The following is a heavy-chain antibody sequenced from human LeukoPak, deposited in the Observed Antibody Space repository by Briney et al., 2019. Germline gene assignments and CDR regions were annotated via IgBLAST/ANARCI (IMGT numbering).Heavy chain of an antibody. V-gene: IGHV3-15*01. Sequence: PGGSLRLSCAASGFTFRLYAMNWVRQAPGKGLEWVGRIKSKIDGGTTDYAAPVKGRFTISRDDSKNMLYLQVDSLKSEDTAVYYCTCFTWGTSDYWGQGTLVTVSS. J-gene: IGHJ4*02. CDR3: TCFTWGTSDY. CDR2: IKSKIDGGTT. CDR1: GFTFRLYA. D-gene: IGHD3-16*01.